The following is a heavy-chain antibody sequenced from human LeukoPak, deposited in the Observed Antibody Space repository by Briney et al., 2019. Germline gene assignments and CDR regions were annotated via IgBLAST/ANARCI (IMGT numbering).Heavy chain of an antibody. CDR1: GFTFSSYS. D-gene: IGHD3-10*01. CDR2: ISSSSNYI. CDR3: ARVAGGSGSSESDY. J-gene: IGHJ4*02. V-gene: IGHV3-21*01. Sequence: PGGSLRLSCEASGFTFSSYSMNWVRQAPGKGLEWVSSISSSSNYIYYADSVKGRFTISRDNARNSLYLQMISLRAEDTAVYYCARVAGGSGSSESDYWGQGTLVTVSS.